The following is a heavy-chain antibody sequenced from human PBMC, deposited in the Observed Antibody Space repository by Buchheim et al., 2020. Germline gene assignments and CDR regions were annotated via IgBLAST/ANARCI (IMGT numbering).Heavy chain of an antibody. CDR2: INQSGRT. CDR1: GGSLGGYY. J-gene: IGHJ6*02. Sequence: QVQLQQWGAGLLKPSETLSLMCTVYGGSLGGYYWSWIRQPPGKGLEWIGEINQSGRTNYNPSLKSRVTISVDTSNNQFSLKLSSVTAADTAVYYCARGIRTIFGLASNYYGMDVWGRGTT. V-gene: IGHV4-34*01. CDR3: ARGIRTIFGLASNYYGMDV. D-gene: IGHD3/OR15-3a*01.